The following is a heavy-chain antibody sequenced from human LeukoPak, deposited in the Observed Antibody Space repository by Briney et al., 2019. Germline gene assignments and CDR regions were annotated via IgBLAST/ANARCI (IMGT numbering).Heavy chain of an antibody. CDR1: GGSMSSYY. D-gene: IGHD3-9*01. CDR3: ARTPYYDILTGFPNNWFDP. CDR2: IYYSGST. J-gene: IGHJ5*02. Sequence: PSETLSLTCTVSGGSMSSYYWSWIRQPPGKGLEWIGYIYYSGSTNYNPSLKSRVTISVDTSKNQFSLKLSSVTAADTAVYYCARTPYYDILTGFPNNWFDPWGQGTLVTVSS. V-gene: IGHV4-59*01.